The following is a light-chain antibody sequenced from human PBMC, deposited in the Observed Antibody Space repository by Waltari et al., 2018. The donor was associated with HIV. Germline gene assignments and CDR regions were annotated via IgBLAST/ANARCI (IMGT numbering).Light chain of an antibody. CDR2: DVS. CDR1: SSDVGGYRY. CDR3: SSYTSTTTLEV. Sequence: QSALTQPAHVSGSPGQSRTISCTGTSSDVGGYRYVSCYQHHPGKAPKLMLFDVSNRPSGVSVRFSGSKSGNTASLTISGLQVEDEADYYCSSYTSTTTLEVFGGGTKLTVL. V-gene: IGLV2-14*03. J-gene: IGLJ2*01.